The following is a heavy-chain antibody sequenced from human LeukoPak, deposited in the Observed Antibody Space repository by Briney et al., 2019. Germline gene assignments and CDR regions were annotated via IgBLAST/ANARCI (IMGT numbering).Heavy chain of an antibody. CDR2: ISYDGSNK. CDR1: GFTFSSYD. Sequence: PGRSLRLSCAASGFTFSSYDKHWVRQAPGKGLEWVAVISYDGSNKYYADSVKGRFTISRDNSKNALYLQMNSLRAEDTAVYYWAKEELDSSGYYLWGQGTLVTVSS. D-gene: IGHD3-22*01. CDR3: AKEELDSSGYYL. V-gene: IGHV3-30*18. J-gene: IGHJ5*02.